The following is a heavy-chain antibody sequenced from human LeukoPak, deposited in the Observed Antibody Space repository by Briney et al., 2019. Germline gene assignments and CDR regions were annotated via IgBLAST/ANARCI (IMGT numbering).Heavy chain of an antibody. V-gene: IGHV4-59*01. CDR1: GGSISSYY. D-gene: IGHD2-15*01. J-gene: IGHJ3*02. CDR3: ARFPRYCSGGSCYPDAFDI. Sequence: SSETLSLTCTVSGGSISSYYWSWIRQPPGKGLEWIGYIYYSGSTNYNPSLKSRVTISVDTSKNQFSLKLSSVTAADTAVYCCARFPRYCSGGSCYPDAFDIWGQGTVVTVSS. CDR2: IYYSGST.